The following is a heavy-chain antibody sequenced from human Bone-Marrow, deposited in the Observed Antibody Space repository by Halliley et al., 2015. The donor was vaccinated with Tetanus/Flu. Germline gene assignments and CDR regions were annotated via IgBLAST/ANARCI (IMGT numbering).Heavy chain of an antibody. Sequence: KGLGWVSAIRDTGDTTYYADSVKGRFTISRDNSKNTGYLQMNSLRGEDTALYYCAKGSDLFADWGQGTRVTVSS. D-gene: IGHD2-21*02. CDR3: AKGSDLFAD. V-gene: IGHV3-23*01. CDR2: IRDTGDTT. J-gene: IGHJ4*02.